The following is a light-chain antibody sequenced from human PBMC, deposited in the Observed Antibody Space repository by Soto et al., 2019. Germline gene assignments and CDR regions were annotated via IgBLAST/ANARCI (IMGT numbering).Light chain of an antibody. CDR3: PESSSRPLP. CDR1: QSISSY. J-gene: IGKJ4*01. Sequence: DIQMTQSPCSLSGSVNGRVMMTSRASQSISSYLNSYQQKPGKAPKVIIYAASSLQSGVPSSFSGIGSGTDFTLSISSLQPEDFATYYCPESSSRPLPFAGGTKVAIK. V-gene: IGKV1-39*01. CDR2: AAS.